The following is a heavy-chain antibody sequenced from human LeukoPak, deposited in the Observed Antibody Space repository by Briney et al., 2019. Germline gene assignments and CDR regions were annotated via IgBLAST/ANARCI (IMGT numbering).Heavy chain of an antibody. CDR3: ARVGYNGFDVLDY. V-gene: IGHV4-4*02. CDR1: GDSISNSRW. CDR2: IYRGGSA. D-gene: IGHD1-26*01. Sequence: SETLSLTCTVSGDSISNSRWWTWVRHSPGKGLEWIGEIYRGGSAKYNPSLKSRVTMSMDKSKNQFSLELNSVTAADTAVYYCARVGYNGFDVLDYWGQGNLVTVSS. J-gene: IGHJ4*02.